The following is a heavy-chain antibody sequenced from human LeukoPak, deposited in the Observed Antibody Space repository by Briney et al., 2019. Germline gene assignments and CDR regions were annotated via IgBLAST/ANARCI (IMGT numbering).Heavy chain of an antibody. CDR3: ARDWTYYDSSGYFDY. J-gene: IGHJ4*02. CDR1: GFTFSNYW. Sequence: GGSLRLSCAASGFTFSNYWMHWVRQAPGRGLVWVSRINTDGSTTSYADSVKGRFTISRDNAKNTLYLQTNSLRAEDTAVYYCARDWTYYDSSGYFDYWGQGTLVTVSS. V-gene: IGHV3-74*01. CDR2: INTDGSTT. D-gene: IGHD3-22*01.